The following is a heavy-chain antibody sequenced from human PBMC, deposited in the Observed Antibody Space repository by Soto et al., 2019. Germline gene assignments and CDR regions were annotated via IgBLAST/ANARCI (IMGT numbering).Heavy chain of an antibody. CDR3: ARGSTIVRGAPSRFDP. J-gene: IGHJ5*02. CDR1: GGTFSRYT. CDR2: IIPIAAIA. Sequence: QVQLVQSGAEVKKPGSSVKVSCKASGGTFSRYTINWVRQAPGQGLEWMGRIIPIAAIANYTQKFQGRGTIHEDKSSTTAYMELSSLRSDDTAVYYCARGSTIVRGAPSRFDPWGQGTLVTVSS. V-gene: IGHV1-69*02. D-gene: IGHD3-10*01.